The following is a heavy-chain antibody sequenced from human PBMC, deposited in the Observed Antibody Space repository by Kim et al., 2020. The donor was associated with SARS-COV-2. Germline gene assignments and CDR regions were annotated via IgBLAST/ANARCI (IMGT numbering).Heavy chain of an antibody. D-gene: IGHD2-15*01. J-gene: IGHJ6*01. V-gene: IGHV1-18*01. CDR1: GYTFTSYA. Sequence: ASVKVSCKASGYTFTSYAISWVRQPPGQGLEWLGWISTYNGHTNYAQELQGRVTLTTDISTSTAYMELRSLRSDDTAVYYCVAKEQYCCSGTCYTGDYYGRYVCRQATTVIVSS. CDR2: ISTYNGHT. CDR3: VAKEQYCCSGTCYTGDYYGRYV.